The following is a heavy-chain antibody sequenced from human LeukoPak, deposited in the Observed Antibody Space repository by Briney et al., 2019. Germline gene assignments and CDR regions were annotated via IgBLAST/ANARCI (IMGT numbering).Heavy chain of an antibody. V-gene: IGHV4-39*07. D-gene: IGHD3-22*01. J-gene: IGHJ5*02. Sequence: PSETLSLTCTVSGGSISGSTYYWGWIRQPPGTGLEWIGSIYYSGSTYYNPSLKSRVTISVDTSKNQFSLTLSSVTAADTAVYYCARDRSRITMIVVPHGWFDPWGQGTLVTVSS. CDR2: IYYSGST. CDR3: ARDRSRITMIVVPHGWFDP. CDR1: GGSISGSTYY.